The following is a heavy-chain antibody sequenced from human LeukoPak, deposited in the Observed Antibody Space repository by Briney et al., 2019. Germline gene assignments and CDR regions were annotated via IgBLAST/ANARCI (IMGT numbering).Heavy chain of an antibody. CDR1: GYTFPSYG. CDR3: ARSFYDSSGPQLDY. CDR2: ISAYNGNT. J-gene: IGHJ4*02. D-gene: IGHD3-22*01. Sequence: ASVKVSCKASGYTFPSYGISWVRQAPGQGLEWMGWISAYNGNTNYAQKLQGRVTMTTDTSTSTAYMELRSLRSDDTAVYYCARSFYDSSGPQLDYWGQGTLVTVSS. V-gene: IGHV1-18*01.